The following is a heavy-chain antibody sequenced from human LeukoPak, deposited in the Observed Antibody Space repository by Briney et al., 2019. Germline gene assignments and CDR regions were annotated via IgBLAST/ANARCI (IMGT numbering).Heavy chain of an antibody. CDR2: INHSGST. CDR1: GGSFSGYY. Sequence: SETLSLTCAVYGGSFSGYYWSWIRQPPGKGLEWIGEINHSGSTNYNPSLKCRVTISLDTSKSQFSLKLSSVTAADTAVYYCAKGLGFCSGGSCYSHYYYYYGMDVWGQGTTVTVSS. J-gene: IGHJ6*02. CDR3: AKGLGFCSGGSCYSHYYYYYGMDV. D-gene: IGHD2-15*01. V-gene: IGHV4-34*01.